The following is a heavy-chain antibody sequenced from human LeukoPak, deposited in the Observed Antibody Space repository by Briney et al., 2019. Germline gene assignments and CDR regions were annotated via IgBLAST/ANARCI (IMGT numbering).Heavy chain of an antibody. Sequence: GESLKISCKGSGYSFITYWIGWVRQMPGKGLGWMGIIYPADSDTRYSPSFQGQVTISADKSISTAYLQWSSLKASDTAIYYCARGYGTPYFDYWGQGTLVTVSS. CDR3: ARGYGTPYFDY. D-gene: IGHD5-18*01. V-gene: IGHV5-51*01. CDR2: IYPADSDT. J-gene: IGHJ4*02. CDR1: GYSFITYW.